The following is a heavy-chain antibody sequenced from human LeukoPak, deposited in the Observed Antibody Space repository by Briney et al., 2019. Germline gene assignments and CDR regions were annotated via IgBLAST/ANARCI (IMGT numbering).Heavy chain of an antibody. D-gene: IGHD6-19*01. Sequence: LPGGSLRLSCAASGFTFSSYAMSWVRQAPGKGLEWVSGISGSGVSTYYADSVKGRFTISRDNSKNTLDLQMNSLRAEDTAVYYCAKDGYSSGWYFDYWGQGTLVTVSS. CDR3: AKDGYSSGWYFDY. J-gene: IGHJ4*02. CDR2: ISGSGVST. CDR1: GFTFSSYA. V-gene: IGHV3-23*01.